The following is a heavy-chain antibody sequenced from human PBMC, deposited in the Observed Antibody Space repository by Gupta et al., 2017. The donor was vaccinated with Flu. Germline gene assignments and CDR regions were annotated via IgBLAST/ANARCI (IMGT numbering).Heavy chain of an antibody. J-gene: IGHJ6*02. CDR2: INHSGST. D-gene: IGHD1-1*01. CDR3: ARDHLRYNWNRGVYYYYGMDV. Sequence: QVQLQQWGAGLLKPSETLSLTCAVYGGSFSGYYWSWICQPPGQGLEWIGEINHSGSTNYNPSLKSRVTISVDTSKNQVSLKLSSVTAADTAVYYCARDHLRYNWNRGVYYYYGMDVWGQGTTVTVSS. CDR1: GGSFSGYY. V-gene: IGHV4-34*01.